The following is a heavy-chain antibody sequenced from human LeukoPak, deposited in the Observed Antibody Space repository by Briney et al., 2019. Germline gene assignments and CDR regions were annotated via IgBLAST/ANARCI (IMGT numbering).Heavy chain of an antibody. V-gene: IGHV1-8*03. CDR3: ARGSGRSGWWALLDY. Sequence: ASVKVSCKASGYTFASYDINWVRQATGQGLEWMGWMNPNSGNTGYAQKFQGRVTITRNTSISTAYMELSSLRAEDTAVYYCARGSGRSGWWALLDYWGQGTLVTVSS. CDR1: GYTFASYD. J-gene: IGHJ4*02. CDR2: MNPNSGNT. D-gene: IGHD6-19*01.